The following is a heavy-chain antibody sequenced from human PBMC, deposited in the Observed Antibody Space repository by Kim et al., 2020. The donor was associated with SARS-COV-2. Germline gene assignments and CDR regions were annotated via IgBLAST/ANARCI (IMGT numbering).Heavy chain of an antibody. CDR3: ARGIHLWLWVDG. Sequence: GGSLRLSCAASGFTFGGHDMHWVRQGTGKGLEWVSAIGTSGETFYEDSVKGRFIISRENGKNSLYLQMDSLRAGDTAVYYCARGIHLWLWVDGWGQGNTVTVAS. CDR2: IGTSGET. CDR1: GFTFGGHD. J-gene: IGHJ6*02. V-gene: IGHV3-13*04. D-gene: IGHD5-18*01.